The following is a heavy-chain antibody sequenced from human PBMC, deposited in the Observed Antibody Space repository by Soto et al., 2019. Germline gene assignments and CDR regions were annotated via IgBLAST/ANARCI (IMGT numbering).Heavy chain of an antibody. CDR1: GGSISSGGYF. V-gene: IGHV4-30-2*01. D-gene: IGHD2-21*01. Sequence: QLQLQESGSGLVKPSQTMSLTCAVSGGSISSGGYFWSWIRQPPVKGMEWMGDIYHSGSTYYNPSLKSRVTIAVARTKNQFALKLSTVDAAATDEYDCAGGGGLPRDYWGQGTLVTVSS. CDR2: IYHSGST. J-gene: IGHJ4*02. CDR3: AGGGGLPRDY.